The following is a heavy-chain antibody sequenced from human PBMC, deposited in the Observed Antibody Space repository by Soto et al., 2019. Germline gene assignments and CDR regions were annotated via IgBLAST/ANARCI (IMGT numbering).Heavy chain of an antibody. CDR1: GFTFSSYA. CDR3: AKDLGTDDFWSAYYTYYYMDV. Sequence: EVQLLESGGGLVQPGGSLRLSCAASGFTFSSYALNWVRQAPGKGLEWVSVISGSGDNTYYADSVKGRFTISRDNSKNKLYLQMKSPRAEDTAVYYCAKDLGTDDFWSAYYTYYYMDVWGKGNTVTVSS. J-gene: IGHJ6*03. V-gene: IGHV3-23*01. CDR2: ISGSGDNT. D-gene: IGHD3-3*01.